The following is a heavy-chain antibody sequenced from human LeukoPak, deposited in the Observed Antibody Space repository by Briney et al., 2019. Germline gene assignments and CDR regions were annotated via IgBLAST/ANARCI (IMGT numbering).Heavy chain of an antibody. CDR1: GFTFSSYA. CDR2: ISGSGGST. D-gene: IGHD6-19*01. J-gene: IGHJ4*02. CDR3: AKTKALYSSGWRRYFDY. Sequence: PGGSLRLSCAASGFTFSSYAMSWVRQAPGKGLEWVSAISGSGGSTYYADSVKGRFTISRDNSKNTLYLQMNSPRAEDTAVYYCAKTKALYSSGWRRYFDYWGQGTLVTVSS. V-gene: IGHV3-23*01.